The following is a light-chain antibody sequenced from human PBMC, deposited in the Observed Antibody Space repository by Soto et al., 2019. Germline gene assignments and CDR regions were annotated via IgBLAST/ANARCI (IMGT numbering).Light chain of an antibody. CDR1: QTVSTN. V-gene: IGKV3-15*01. CDR2: AAS. J-gene: IGKJ3*01. Sequence: EIVMTQSPATLSVSPGERATLSCRASQTVSTNLAWYQQKPGQAPRLLIYAASTRAPGIPARFSGSGSGTEFTLTISSLQSEDFAVYYCQQYNDWPPFTIGPGTRVYIK. CDR3: QQYNDWPPFT.